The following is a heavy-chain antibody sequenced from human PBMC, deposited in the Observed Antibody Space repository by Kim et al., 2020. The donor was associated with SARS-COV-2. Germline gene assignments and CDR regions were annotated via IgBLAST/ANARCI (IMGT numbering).Heavy chain of an antibody. Sequence: DAGRGRITLSRNKSKNTLYLQMNSLRAEDTAVYYCTKTGATYYDYYGMDVWGQGTTVTVSS. CDR3: TKTGATYYDYYGMDV. V-gene: IGHV3-30*02. D-gene: IGHD7-27*01. J-gene: IGHJ6*02.